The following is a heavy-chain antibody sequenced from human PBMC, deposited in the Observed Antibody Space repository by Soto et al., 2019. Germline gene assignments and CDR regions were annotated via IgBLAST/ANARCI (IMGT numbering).Heavy chain of an antibody. CDR2: INSGNGKP. CDR3: ATPLSSGWYPFDY. J-gene: IGHJ4*02. V-gene: IGHV1-3*01. CDR1: GYTCTSYA. Sequence: QVQLVQSGAEVKKPGASVKDSCKASGYTCTSYAMHWVRQAPGQRLEWMGWINSGNGKPKYSQKFQGRVTITRDTTASTAYMELSSLRSEDTVVYYCATPLSSGWYPFDYWGQGTLVTVSS. D-gene: IGHD6-19*01.